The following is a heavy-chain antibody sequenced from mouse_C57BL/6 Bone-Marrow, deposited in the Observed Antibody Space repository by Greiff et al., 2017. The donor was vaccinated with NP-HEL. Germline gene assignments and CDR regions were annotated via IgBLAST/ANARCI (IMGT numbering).Heavy chain of an antibody. J-gene: IGHJ2*01. Sequence: VQLQQSGAELVRPGASVKLSCTASGFNIKDDYMHWVKQRPEQGLEWIGWIDPENGDTEYASKFQGKATITADTSSNTAYLQLSSLTSEDTAVYYCTTNGYDGDWGQGTTRTVSS. V-gene: IGHV14-4*01. CDR3: TTNGYDGD. CDR1: GFNIKDDY. D-gene: IGHD2-2*01. CDR2: IDPENGDT.